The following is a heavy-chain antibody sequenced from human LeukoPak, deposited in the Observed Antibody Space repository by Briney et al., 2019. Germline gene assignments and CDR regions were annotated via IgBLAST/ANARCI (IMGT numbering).Heavy chain of an antibody. V-gene: IGHV3-33*01. CDR1: GFTFSSYG. CDR2: IWYDGSNK. CDR3: ARDRPEGGYFDY. Sequence: GRSLRLSCAASGFTFSSYGMHWVRQAPGKGLEWVAVIWYDGSNKYYADSVKGRFTISRDNSKNTLYLQMNSLRAEDTAVYYCARDRPEGGYFDYWGQGTLVTVSS. J-gene: IGHJ4*02. D-gene: IGHD2-15*01.